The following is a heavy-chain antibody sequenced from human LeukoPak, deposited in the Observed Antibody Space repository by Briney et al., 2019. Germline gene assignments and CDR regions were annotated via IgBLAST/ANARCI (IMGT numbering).Heavy chain of an antibody. CDR1: GFTFSSYS. CDR3: ARPGGSYYRDAFDI. V-gene: IGHV3-21*01. CDR2: ISSSSSDI. Sequence: PGGSLRLSCADSGFTFSSYSMNWVRQAPGKGLEWVSSISSSSSDIYYADSVKGRFTISRDNAKNSLFLQMNNLRAEATAVYYCARPGGSYYRDAFDIWGQGTMVTVSS. D-gene: IGHD1-26*01. J-gene: IGHJ3*02.